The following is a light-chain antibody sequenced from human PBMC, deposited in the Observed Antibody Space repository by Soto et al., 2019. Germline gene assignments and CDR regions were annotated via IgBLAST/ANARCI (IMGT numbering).Light chain of an antibody. J-gene: IGKJ5*01. CDR3: QQRQHWPPIT. CDR2: DAT. CDR1: QSVSSY. Sequence: EIVLTQSPATLSLSPGERATLSCRASQSVSSYLAWYQQKPGQAPRLLIYDATNRATGIPARFRGSGSGTDFTLTISSLEPEDFAVYYCQQRQHWPPITFGQGTRL. V-gene: IGKV3-11*01.